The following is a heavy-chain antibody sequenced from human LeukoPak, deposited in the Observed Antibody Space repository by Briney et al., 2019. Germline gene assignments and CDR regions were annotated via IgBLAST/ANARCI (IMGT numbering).Heavy chain of an antibody. Sequence: GGSLRLSCAASGFTFTVYAMIWVRQAPGKGLEWVSVISGSGGTSYYADSVKGRFTISRDNSKNTLYLQMNSLRAEDTAVYYCAKGLFGYCSSTSCYPLDYWGQGTLVTVSS. J-gene: IGHJ4*02. CDR1: GFTFTVYA. V-gene: IGHV3-23*01. D-gene: IGHD2-2*03. CDR3: AKGLFGYCSSTSCYPLDY. CDR2: ISGSGGTS.